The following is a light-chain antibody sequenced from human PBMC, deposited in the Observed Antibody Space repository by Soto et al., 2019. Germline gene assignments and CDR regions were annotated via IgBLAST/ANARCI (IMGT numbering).Light chain of an antibody. CDR1: SSDVGAYEH. V-gene: IGLV2-14*03. CDR3: GSYSTTNIIV. CDR2: DVN. Sequence: QSALTQPASVSGPPGQSVTISCTGASSDVGAYEHVSWYQQHPGRAPKLILYDVNNRPSGVSNHFSGSKSGNTASLVISGLQANDEADYYCGSYSTTNIIVFGSGTKVTVL. J-gene: IGLJ1*01.